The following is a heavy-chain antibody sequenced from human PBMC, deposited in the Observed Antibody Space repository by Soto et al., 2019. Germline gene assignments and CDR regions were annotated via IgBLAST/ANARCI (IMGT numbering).Heavy chain of an antibody. J-gene: IGHJ6*02. Sequence: ASVKVSCKASGYTFTGYYMHWVRQAPGQGLEWMGWINPNSGGTNYAQKFQGWVTMTRDTSISTAYMELSRLRSDDTAVYYCARAPYSSSSYYGMDVWGQGTTVTVSS. CDR3: ARAPYSSSSYYGMDV. CDR1: GYTFTGYY. CDR2: INPNSGGT. V-gene: IGHV1-2*04. D-gene: IGHD6-6*01.